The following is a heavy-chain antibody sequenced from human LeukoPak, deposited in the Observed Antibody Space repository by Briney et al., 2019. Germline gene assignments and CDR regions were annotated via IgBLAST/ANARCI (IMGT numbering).Heavy chain of an antibody. CDR1: GDSISTSNSY. D-gene: IGHD4/OR15-4a*01. J-gene: IGHJ3*02. V-gene: IGHV4-39*07. CDR2: IYYSGNT. Sequence: SETLSLTCTVSGDSISTSNSYWGWIRQPPGKGLEWIGSIYYSGNTYYNPSLKSRVTISVDTSKNQFSLKLTSVTAADTAVYFCARDLGCCGAKRFCGFDIWGQGTMVTVSS. CDR3: ARDLGCCGAKRFCGFDI.